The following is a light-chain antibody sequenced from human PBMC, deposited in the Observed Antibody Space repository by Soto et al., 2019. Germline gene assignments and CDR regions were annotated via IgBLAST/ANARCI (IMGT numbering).Light chain of an antibody. CDR2: DAS. V-gene: IGKV1-5*01. CDR1: QSINIW. CDR3: KQYNSYSRS. J-gene: IGKJ4*01. Sequence: DIQMTQSPSTRSASVGDRVSVTRRASQSINIWLAWYQQKPGKAPKLLIYDASSLQSGVPSRFRGSTSGTEFTLTISSLQTDDFATYSCKQYNSYSRSFGGVTKVDIK.